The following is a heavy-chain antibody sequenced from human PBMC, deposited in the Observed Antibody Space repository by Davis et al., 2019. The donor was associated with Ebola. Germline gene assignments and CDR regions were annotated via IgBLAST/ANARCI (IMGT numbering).Heavy chain of an antibody. CDR2: INLSGST. CDR1: GGSFSGYY. Sequence: MPSETLSLTCAVYGGSFSGYYWSWIRQPPGKGLEWIGDINLSGSTNYTPSLKIRVTISVDTSKNQFSRKLIPVTAGATAVYYCARGDSYYDPSGYYAGPEAPDHWGQGTLVTVSS. J-gene: IGHJ4*02. V-gene: IGHV4-34*01. CDR3: ARGDSYYDPSGYYAGPEAPDH. D-gene: IGHD3-22*01.